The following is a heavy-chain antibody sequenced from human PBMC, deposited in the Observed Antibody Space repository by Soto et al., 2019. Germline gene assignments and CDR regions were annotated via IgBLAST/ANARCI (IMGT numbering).Heavy chain of an antibody. CDR3: ARWGTTGGLDV. D-gene: IGHD3-16*01. Sequence: QVQLVESGGGVVQPGTSLRVSCVGSGFTFRSYVIHWVRQPPGKGLEWVALTSYDGSDKYYGDSVRGRFTISRDNSRNTVDLQMDSLRFEDTALYYCARWGTTGGLDVWGQGTLVSVSS. J-gene: IGHJ1*01. CDR1: GFTFRSYV. CDR2: TSYDGSDK. V-gene: IGHV3-30*19.